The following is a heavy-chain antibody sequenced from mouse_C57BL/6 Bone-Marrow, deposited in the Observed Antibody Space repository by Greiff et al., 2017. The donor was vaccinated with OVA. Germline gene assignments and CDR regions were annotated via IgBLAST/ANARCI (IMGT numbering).Heavy chain of an antibody. CDR2: ISYDGSN. D-gene: IGHD2-4*01. CDR3: AREKIYDYGRVWFAY. CDR1: GYSITSGYY. V-gene: IGHV3-6*01. Sequence: EVQRVESGPGLVKPSQSLSLTCSVTGYSITSGYYWNWIRQFPGNKLEWMGYISYDGSNNYNPSLKNRISITRDTSKNQFFLKLNSVTTEDTATYYCAREKIYDYGRVWFAYWGQGTLVTVSA. J-gene: IGHJ3*01.